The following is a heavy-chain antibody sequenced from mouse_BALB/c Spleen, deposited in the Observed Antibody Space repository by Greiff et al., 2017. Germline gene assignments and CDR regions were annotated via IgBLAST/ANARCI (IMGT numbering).Heavy chain of an antibody. CDR1: GYTFTDYW. D-gene: IGHD3-1*01. CDR2: IDTSDSYT. J-gene: IGHJ2*01. CDR3: ARSGYLDY. Sequence: VQLQQPGAELVMPGASVKMSCKASGYTFTDYWMHWVKQRPGQGLEWIGAIDTSDSYTSYNQKFKGKATLTVDESSSTAYMQLSSLTSEDSAVYYCARSGYLDYWGQGTTLTVSS. V-gene: IGHV1-69*01.